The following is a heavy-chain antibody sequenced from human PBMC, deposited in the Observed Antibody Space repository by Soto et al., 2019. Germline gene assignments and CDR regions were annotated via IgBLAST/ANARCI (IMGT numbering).Heavy chain of an antibody. V-gene: IGHV3-23*01. J-gene: IGHJ4*02. CDR2: ISGDGATT. D-gene: IGHD6-19*01. Sequence: EVQLLESGGVLVQPGGSLRLSCAASGFTFSSYALSWVRQAPGKRLEWVSGISGDGATTYYTDSVKGRFTISRDSSTNTLYLQMNSLRAEDSAVYYCARDLTSSGRSTYLGYWGQGTLVTVSS. CDR1: GFTFSSYA. CDR3: ARDLTSSGRSTYLGY.